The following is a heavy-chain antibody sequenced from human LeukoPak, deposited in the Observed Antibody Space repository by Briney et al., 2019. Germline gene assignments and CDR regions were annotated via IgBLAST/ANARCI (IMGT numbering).Heavy chain of an antibody. V-gene: IGHV3-23*01. CDR3: AKDQTPYGSGSYSPIDY. Sequence: GGSLRLSCAASGFTFSSYAMSWVRQAPGKGLEWVSAISGSGGSTYYADSVKGRFTISRDNSKNTLYLQVNSLRAEDTALYYCAKDQTPYGSGSYSPIDYWGQGTLVTVSS. J-gene: IGHJ4*02. D-gene: IGHD3-10*01. CDR1: GFTFSSYA. CDR2: ISGSGGST.